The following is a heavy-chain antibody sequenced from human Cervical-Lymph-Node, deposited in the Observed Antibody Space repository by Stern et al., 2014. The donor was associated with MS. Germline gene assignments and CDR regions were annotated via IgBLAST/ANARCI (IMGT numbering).Heavy chain of an antibody. Sequence: EVQLEESGGGLVKPGGSLRLSCAASGFTFDNAWMSWVRQAPGKGLEWVGRITSKTNGGITDYGAPVEGRFTVSRDDSKNTVYLQMNSLKIEDTAVYFCTAAFKVAGTEYFDYWGQGTLVTVSS. V-gene: IGHV3-15*01. J-gene: IGHJ4*02. D-gene: IGHD6-19*01. CDR2: ITSKTNGGIT. CDR1: GFTFDNAW. CDR3: TAAFKVAGTEYFDY.